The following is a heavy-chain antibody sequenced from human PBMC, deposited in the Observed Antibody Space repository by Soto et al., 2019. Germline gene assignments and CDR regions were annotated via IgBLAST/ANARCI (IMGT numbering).Heavy chain of an antibody. D-gene: IGHD6-19*01. Sequence: HPGGSLRLSCAASGFTFSSYGMHWVRQAPGKGLEWVAVIWYDGSNKYYADSVKGRFTISRDNSKNTLYLQMNSLRAEDTAVYYCARDRPPSGWSVFFGGGLDYWGQGTLVTVSS. CDR2: IWYDGSNK. J-gene: IGHJ4*02. CDR1: GFTFSSYG. V-gene: IGHV3-33*01. CDR3: ARDRPPSGWSVFFGGGLDY.